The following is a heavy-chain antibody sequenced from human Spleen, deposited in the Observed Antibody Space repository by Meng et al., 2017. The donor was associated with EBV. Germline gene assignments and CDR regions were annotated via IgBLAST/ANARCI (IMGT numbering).Heavy chain of an antibody. CDR1: GYTFTNYG. CDR3: ARDSDVLRYFVPFDY. V-gene: IGHV1-18*01. D-gene: IGHD3-9*01. Sequence: QVQLVQSGPEVKKPGASVKVSCKASGYTFTNYGFSWVRQAPGQGLEWMGWISADNRHTNYAQNLQGRVTMTTDTSTSTAYMEMRSLRSDDTAMYYCARDSDVLRYFVPFDYWGQGTLVTVSS. CDR2: ISADNRHT. J-gene: IGHJ4*02.